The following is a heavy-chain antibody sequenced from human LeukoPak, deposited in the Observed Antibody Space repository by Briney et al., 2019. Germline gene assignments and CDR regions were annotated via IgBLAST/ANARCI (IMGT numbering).Heavy chain of an antibody. CDR2: IKSXAHGGTT. J-gene: IGHJ4*02. D-gene: IGHD1-1*01. CDR3: WDTNWNGDWDY. Sequence: KPGGSLRLSXAASGFTFXXXXXXXXXQXXXXXXXXXGRIKSXAHGGTTDXXAPVKXRFTXXRDDSKNTLYLQMNSLKTEDTAVYYCWDTNWNGDWDYWGQGTLVTVSS. CDR1: GFTFXXXX. V-gene: IGHV3-15*01.